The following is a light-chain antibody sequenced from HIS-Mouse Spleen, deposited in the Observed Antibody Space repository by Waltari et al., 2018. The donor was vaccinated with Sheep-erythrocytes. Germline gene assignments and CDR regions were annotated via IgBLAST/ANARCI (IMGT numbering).Light chain of an antibody. V-gene: IGLV2-23*03. CDR1: SSDVGRYNL. J-gene: IGLJ3*02. CDR2: EGS. Sequence: QSALTQPASVSGSPGQSITLPCTGTSSDVGRYNLVPWYQQHPGKAPKLMIYEGSKRPSGVSNRFSGSKSGNTASLTISGLQAEDEADYYCCSYAGSSTFWVFGGGTKLTVL. CDR3: CSYAGSSTFWV.